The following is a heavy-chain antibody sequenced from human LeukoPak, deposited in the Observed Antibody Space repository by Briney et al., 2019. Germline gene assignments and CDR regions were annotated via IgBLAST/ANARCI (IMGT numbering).Heavy chain of an antibody. V-gene: IGHV3-21*01. CDR3: ARVGADAFDI. CDR1: GFTFSSYS. CDR2: VSSSSSYI. D-gene: IGHD1-26*01. Sequence: GGPLRLSCAASGFTFSSYSMNWVRQAPGKGLEWVSSVSSSSSYIYYADSVKGRFTISRDNAKNSLYLQMYSLRAEDTAVYYCARVGADAFDIWGQGTMVTVSS. J-gene: IGHJ3*02.